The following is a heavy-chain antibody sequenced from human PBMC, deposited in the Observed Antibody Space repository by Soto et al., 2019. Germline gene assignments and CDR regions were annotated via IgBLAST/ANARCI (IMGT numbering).Heavy chain of an antibody. Sequence: QVQLVESGGGVVQPGRSLRLSCAASGFTFSSYGMHWVRQAPGKGLVWVAVIWHDGSKKYYADSVKGRFTISRDNSKNTLYLQMNSLRAEDTAVYYCARASCSSTSCYSLDYYCYGMDVWGQWTTVTVSS. CDR2: IWHDGSKK. V-gene: IGHV3-33*01. J-gene: IGHJ6*02. CDR1: GFTFSSYG. CDR3: ARASCSSTSCYSLDYYCYGMDV. D-gene: IGHD2-2*01.